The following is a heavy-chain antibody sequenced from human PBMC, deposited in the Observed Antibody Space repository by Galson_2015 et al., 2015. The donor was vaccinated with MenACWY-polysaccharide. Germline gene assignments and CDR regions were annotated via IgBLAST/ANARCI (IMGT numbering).Heavy chain of an antibody. D-gene: IGHD2-2*01. V-gene: IGHV3-30*18. Sequence: SLRLSCAASGFSASHFGVHWVRQAPGKGLEWVAVISYGGDSQYYGDSVRGQFTISTDTSNNTLYLQMTSLTTEDTAVYYCAKVMTYLYQYIDVWGQGTTVIVSS. J-gene: IGHJ6*03. CDR1: GFSASHFG. CDR3: AKVMTYLYQYIDV. CDR2: ISYGGDSQ.